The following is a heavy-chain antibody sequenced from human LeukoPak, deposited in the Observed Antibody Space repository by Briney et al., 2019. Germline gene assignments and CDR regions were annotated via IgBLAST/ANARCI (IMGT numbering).Heavy chain of an antibody. J-gene: IGHJ6*03. Sequence: PSETLSLTCAVSGVAISRGGYAWNWIRQPPGKGLEWIAYIYHSGTTYYNPSLKSRVTISVDTSKNQFSLKLSSVTAADTAVYYCARASEQWLVNYYYYYMDVWGKGTTVTVSS. CDR3: ARASEQWLVNYYYYYMDV. CDR2: IYHSGTT. D-gene: IGHD6-19*01. CDR1: GVAISRGGYA. V-gene: IGHV4-30-2*01.